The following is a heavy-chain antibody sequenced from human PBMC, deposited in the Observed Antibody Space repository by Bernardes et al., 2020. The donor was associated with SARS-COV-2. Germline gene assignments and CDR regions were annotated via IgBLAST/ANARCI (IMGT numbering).Heavy chain of an antibody. CDR3: ASFDYGDYNWFDP. CDR2: ISSSSSYT. J-gene: IGHJ5*02. D-gene: IGHD4-17*01. CDR1: GFTFSDYY. V-gene: IGHV3-11*03. Sequence: GGSLSRSGAASGFTFSDYYMSWIRQAPGEGLEGVSYISSSSSYTNYADSVKGRFTISRDNAKNSLYLQMNSLRAEDTAVYYCASFDYGDYNWFDPWGQGTLVTVSS.